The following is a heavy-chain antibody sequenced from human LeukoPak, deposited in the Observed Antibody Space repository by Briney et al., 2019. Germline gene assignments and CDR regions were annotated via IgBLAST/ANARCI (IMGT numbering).Heavy chain of an antibody. CDR1: GLTLRDYW. CDR2: IKDDGSET. D-gene: IGHD2/OR15-2a*01. Sequence: GGSLRLSCAVSGLTLRDYWMSWVRQAPGKGLEGVANIKDDGSETYYVDSVKGRFTISRDNTKNSLYMQMDSLRAEDSAISYCASELKRLWRDYLDKWGQGTLVTVSS. J-gene: IGHJ4*02. CDR3: ASELKRLWRDYLDK. V-gene: IGHV3-7*01.